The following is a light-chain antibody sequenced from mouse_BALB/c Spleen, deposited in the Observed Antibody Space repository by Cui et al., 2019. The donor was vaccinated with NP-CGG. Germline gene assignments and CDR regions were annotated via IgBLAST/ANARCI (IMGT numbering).Light chain of an antibody. CDR2: GTN. J-gene: IGLJ1*01. V-gene: IGLV1*01. CDR1: SGAVTTNNF. CDR3: ALWYSNHWV. Sequence: QAVVTQASALSTSPGETVTLTCRSSSGAVTTNNFANWVQEKPDHIFTGLIGGTNNRIPGVPARFSGSLVGDKAALTITGAQTEDEAIYFCALWYSNHWVFGGGTKLTVL.